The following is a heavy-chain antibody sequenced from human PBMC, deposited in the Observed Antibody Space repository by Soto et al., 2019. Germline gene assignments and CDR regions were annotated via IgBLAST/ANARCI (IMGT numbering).Heavy chain of an antibody. D-gene: IGHD6-19*01. J-gene: IGHJ6*02. V-gene: IGHV1-18*01. CDR1: GYTFTSHG. Sequence: ASVKVSFKGSGYTFTSHGISWVRQAPGQGLEWMGWISAYNGNTNYAQKLQGRVTMTTDTSTSTAYMELRSLRSDDTAVYYCARERAVAGISGDVWGQGTTVTVSS. CDR3: ARERAVAGISGDV. CDR2: ISAYNGNT.